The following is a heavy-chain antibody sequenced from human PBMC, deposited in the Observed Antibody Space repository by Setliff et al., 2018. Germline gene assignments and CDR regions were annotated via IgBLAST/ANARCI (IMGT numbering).Heavy chain of an antibody. V-gene: IGHV3-48*01. CDR1: GFTFSSHG. CDR2: ISTSSSTI. J-gene: IGHJ3*02. CDR3: ARDQVVARVHCFDI. Sequence: GGSLRLSCVASGFTFSSHGMTWVRLAPGKGLEWISYISTSSSTIYYADSVKGRFTISRDNANHTLYLQMNSLRADDTAVYYCARDQVVARVHCFDIWGRGTKVTVSS. D-gene: IGHD2-15*01.